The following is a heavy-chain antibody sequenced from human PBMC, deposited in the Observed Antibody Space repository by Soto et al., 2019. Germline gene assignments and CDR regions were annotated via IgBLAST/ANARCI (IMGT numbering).Heavy chain of an antibody. CDR2: ISYDGSNK. CDR3: AKDTTYYDFWSGPDY. CDR1: GFTVSIDC. Sequence: GALILSYAASGFTVSIDCMHWVGQAPGKGLEWFAVISYDGSNKYYSDSVKGRFSISRDNSKNTMYLQMNSLRAEDTAVYYCAKDTTYYDFWSGPDYWGQGTLVTVSS. V-gene: IGHV3-30*18. J-gene: IGHJ4*02. D-gene: IGHD3-3*01.